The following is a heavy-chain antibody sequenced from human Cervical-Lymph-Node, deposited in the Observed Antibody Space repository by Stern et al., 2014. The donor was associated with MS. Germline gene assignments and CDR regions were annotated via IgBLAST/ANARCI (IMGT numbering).Heavy chain of an antibody. Sequence: QVQLVESGAEVKKPGASVNVSCKASGYTFSSFAITWVRQAPGQGLEWMGTITVYNGNPNYAQRVQDRVTMTTDTSTNTAIMDRRNLRSADTAVYYGARVLGDPRHWGQGTLVTVSS. CDR3: ARVLGDPRH. V-gene: IGHV1-18*01. CDR2: ITVYNGNP. D-gene: IGHD3-16*01. J-gene: IGHJ4*02. CDR1: GYTFSSFA.